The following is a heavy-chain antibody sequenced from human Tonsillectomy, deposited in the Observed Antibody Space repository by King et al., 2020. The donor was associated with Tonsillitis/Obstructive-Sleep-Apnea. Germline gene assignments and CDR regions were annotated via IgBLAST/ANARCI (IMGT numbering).Heavy chain of an antibody. CDR3: AREGTGRGSWGDNWFDS. V-gene: IGHV1-69*09. CDR1: GGTFSSYT. Sequence: QLVQSGAEVRETGSSVKVSCKASGGTFSSYTISWVRRAPGQGLEWMGRVIPTLGIGNYAQKFQGRVTISADKSTTTAYMELSSLRSEDTAVYYCAREGTGRGSWGDNWFDSWGQGTLVTVSS. J-gene: IGHJ5*01. D-gene: IGHD2-8*02. CDR2: VIPTLGIG.